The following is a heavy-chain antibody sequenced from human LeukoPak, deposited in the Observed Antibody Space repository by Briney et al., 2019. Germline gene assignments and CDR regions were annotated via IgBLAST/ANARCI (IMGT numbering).Heavy chain of an antibody. Sequence: GASVNVSCKTSVYTFTDHYIHWIRQTPRGGLEWLGWINPQRGSTDSSQKFQGRLTMTRDTSINTAYMELFSLTSDDTAIYYCARSTLIMIRGVVDYWGQGSLVAVSS. J-gene: IGHJ4*02. V-gene: IGHV1-2*02. D-gene: IGHD3-10*01. CDR3: ARSTLIMIRGVVDY. CDR2: INPQRGST. CDR1: VYTFTDHY.